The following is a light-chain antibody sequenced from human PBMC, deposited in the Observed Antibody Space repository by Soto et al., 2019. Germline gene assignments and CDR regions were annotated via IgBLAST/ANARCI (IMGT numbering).Light chain of an antibody. CDR2: DAS. J-gene: IGKJ2*01. V-gene: IGKV1-5*01. Sequence: DIQMTQSPSTLSASVGDRVTITCRASQSISSWLAWYQQKSGKAPKLLIYDASSLESGVPSRFSGSGSGTEFPLTISSLKPDDFATYYCQQYNSYSPTFGQGTKLEIK. CDR1: QSISSW. CDR3: QQYNSYSPT.